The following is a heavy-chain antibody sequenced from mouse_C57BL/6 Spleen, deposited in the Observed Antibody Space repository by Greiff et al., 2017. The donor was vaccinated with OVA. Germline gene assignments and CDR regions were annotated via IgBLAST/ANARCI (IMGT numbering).Heavy chain of an antibody. D-gene: IGHD1-1*01. CDR2: IRLKSDNYAT. Sequence: EVKLEESGGGLVQPGGSMKLSCVASGFTFSNYWMNWVRQSPEKGLEWVAQIRLKSDNYATHYAESVKGRFTISRDDSKSSVYLQMNNLRAEDTGIYYCRSITTVVATDFDVWGTGTTVTVSS. V-gene: IGHV6-3*01. J-gene: IGHJ1*03. CDR3: RSITTVVATDFDV. CDR1: GFTFSNYW.